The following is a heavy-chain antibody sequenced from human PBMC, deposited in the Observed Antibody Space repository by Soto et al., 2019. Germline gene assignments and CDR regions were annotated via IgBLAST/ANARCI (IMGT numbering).Heavy chain of an antibody. V-gene: IGHV4-4*02. J-gene: IGHJ4*02. D-gene: IGHD3-22*01. CDR2: IYHSGST. CDR3: ARGRPPPYDSSGPLDY. Sequence: QVQLQESGPGLVKPSGTLSLTCAVSGGSISSSNWWSWVRQPPGKGLEWIGEIYHSGSTNYNPSRESRVTISVDKSKNQFSLKLSSVTAADTAVYYCARGRPPPYDSSGPLDYWGQGTLVTVSS. CDR1: GGSISSSNW.